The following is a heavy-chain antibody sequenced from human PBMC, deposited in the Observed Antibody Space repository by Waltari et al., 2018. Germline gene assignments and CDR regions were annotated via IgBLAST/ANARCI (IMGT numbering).Heavy chain of an antibody. V-gene: IGHV4-31*03. D-gene: IGHD3-10*01. J-gene: IGHJ4*02. CDR2: LLYSGST. CDR3: ARATFGDLFLFDF. CDR1: GDSISSGDYC. Sequence: QVQLQESGPGLVKASQTLSLTCTVSGDSISSGDYCWNWIRQHPGKGLEGIGDLLYSGSTYSNPSLNSRVTISVETSQNQFSLKLSSVTAADTAVYYCARATFGDLFLFDFWGPGTLVSVSS.